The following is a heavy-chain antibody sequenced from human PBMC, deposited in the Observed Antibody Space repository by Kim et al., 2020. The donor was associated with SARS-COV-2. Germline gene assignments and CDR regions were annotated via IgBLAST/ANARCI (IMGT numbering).Heavy chain of an antibody. D-gene: IGHD5-18*01. J-gene: IGHJ1*01. CDR2: LRYEGSAK. Sequence: GGSLRLSCEASGFSLSNYWMSWVRQAPGKGLEWVASLRYEGSAKFYADSVKGRFTISRDSAQNSLFLHMSSLGAEDSALSYCARSISDTESPRIGIYF. CDR1: GFSLSNYW. CDR3: ARSISDTESPRIGIYF. V-gene: IGHV3-7*01.